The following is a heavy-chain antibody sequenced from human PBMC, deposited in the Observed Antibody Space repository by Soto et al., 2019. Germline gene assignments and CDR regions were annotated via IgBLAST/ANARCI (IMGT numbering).Heavy chain of an antibody. CDR3: ARGLFGNWFDP. J-gene: IGHJ5*02. CDR2: IYPGDSDT. V-gene: IGHV5-51*01. CDR1: GYSFTSYW. D-gene: IGHD3-10*01. Sequence: GESLKISCKGSGYSFTSYWIGWGRQMPGKGLEWMGIIYPGDSDTRYSPSFQGQVTISADTSISTACLQCSSLKASDTALYYCARGLFGNWFDPLGEGTLVTVSS.